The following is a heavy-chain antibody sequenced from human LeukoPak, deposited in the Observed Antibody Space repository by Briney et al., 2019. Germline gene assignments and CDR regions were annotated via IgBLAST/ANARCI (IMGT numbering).Heavy chain of an antibody. J-gene: IGHJ4*02. D-gene: IGHD3-22*01. Sequence: ASVKVSCKASGYTFTSYGISWVRQAPGQGLEWMGWISAYNGNTNYAQKLQGRVTMTTDTSTSTAYMELRSLRSDDTAEYYCARALSHYYDSSGYYYLHYWGQGTLVTVSS. V-gene: IGHV1-18*01. CDR3: ARALSHYYDSSGYYYLHY. CDR1: GYTFTSYG. CDR2: ISAYNGNT.